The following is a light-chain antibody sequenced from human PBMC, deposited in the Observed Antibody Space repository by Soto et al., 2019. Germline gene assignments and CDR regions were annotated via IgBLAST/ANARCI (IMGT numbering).Light chain of an antibody. J-gene: IGKJ4*01. Sequence: EIVMTQSPVTLSVSPGERVTLPCRASQSVSSSLAWYQQKPGQTPRILIYGASTRATGIPARFSGSGSGTEFTLTISSLQSEDFAVYYCQQYNQWPVTFGGGTKGEIK. CDR3: QQYNQWPVT. CDR1: QSVSSS. V-gene: IGKV3-15*01. CDR2: GAS.